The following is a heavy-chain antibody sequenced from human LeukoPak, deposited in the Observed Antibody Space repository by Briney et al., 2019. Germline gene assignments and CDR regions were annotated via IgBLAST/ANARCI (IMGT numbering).Heavy chain of an antibody. J-gene: IGHJ4*02. V-gene: IGHV3-30-3*01. CDR2: ISYDGSNK. D-gene: IGHD3-22*01. Sequence: GSLRLSCAVSGLTFSNYWMHWVRQAPGKGLEWVAVISYDGSNKYYADSVKGRFTISRDNSKNTLYLQMNSLRAEDTAVYYCARDGDDYYDSSGPAHYWGQGTLVTVSS. CDR3: ARDGDDYYDSSGPAHY. CDR1: GLTFSNYW.